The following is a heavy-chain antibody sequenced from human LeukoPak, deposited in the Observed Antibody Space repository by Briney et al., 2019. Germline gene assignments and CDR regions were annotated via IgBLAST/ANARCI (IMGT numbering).Heavy chain of an antibody. J-gene: IGHJ4*02. D-gene: IGHD4-17*01. Sequence: GGSLRLSCAASGFTFRSYWMSWVRQAPGKGLEWVANIKQDGSEKYYVDSVKGRFTISRDNAKNSLYLQMNSLRAEDTAVYYCARGLYGGYLVNWGQGTLVTVSS. CDR1: GFTFRSYW. CDR3: ARGLYGGYLVN. V-gene: IGHV3-7*04. CDR2: IKQDGSEK.